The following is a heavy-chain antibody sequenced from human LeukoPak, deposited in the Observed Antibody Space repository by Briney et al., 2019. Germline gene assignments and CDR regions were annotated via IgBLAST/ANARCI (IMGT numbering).Heavy chain of an antibody. J-gene: IGHJ5*02. D-gene: IGHD6-19*01. CDR2: IYYSGST. CDR1: GGSISSSSYY. V-gene: IGHV4-39*07. CDR3: ARDQNWSSGWYSGFDP. Sequence: SETLSLTCTVSGGSISSSSYYWGWIRQPPGKGLEWIGSIYYSGSTYYNPSLKSRVTISVDTSKNQFSLKLSSVTAADTAVYYCARDQNWSSGWYSGFDPWGQGALVTVSS.